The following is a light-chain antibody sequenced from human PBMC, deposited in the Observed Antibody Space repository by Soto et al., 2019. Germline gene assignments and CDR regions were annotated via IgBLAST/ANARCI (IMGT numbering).Light chain of an antibody. CDR3: QQYGSSPLT. CDR1: QSVSSSY. V-gene: IGKV3-20*01. Sequence: EILLTQSPGTLSLSPGERATLSCRASQSVSSSYLAWYQQKPGQAPRLLIYAASSRATGIPDRFSGSGSGTDFTVTINRLEPEDFAVYYCQQYGSSPLTFGGGTKVDIK. J-gene: IGKJ4*01. CDR2: AAS.